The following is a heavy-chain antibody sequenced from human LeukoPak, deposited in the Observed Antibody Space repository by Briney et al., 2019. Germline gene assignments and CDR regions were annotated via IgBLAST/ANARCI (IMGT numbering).Heavy chain of an antibody. CDR2: INHKGST. Sequence: SETLSLTCALYGGSFSGYYWSWIRQPPGKGVEWIGEINHKGSTNYSPSLKSQVTISEGTSKNQFSLKLSSVTAADTAVYYCARGVLHSAAAETPNRILFDPWGQGTLVTVSS. D-gene: IGHD6-13*01. CDR1: GGSFSGYY. CDR3: ARGVLHSAAAETPNRILFDP. J-gene: IGHJ5*02. V-gene: IGHV4-34*01.